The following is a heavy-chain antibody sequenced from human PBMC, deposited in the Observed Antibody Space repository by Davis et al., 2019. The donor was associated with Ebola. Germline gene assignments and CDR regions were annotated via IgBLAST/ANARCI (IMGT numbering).Heavy chain of an antibody. D-gene: IGHD4-17*01. J-gene: IGHJ4*02. Sequence: PGGSLRLSCAASGFTFRTYDMHWVRQTTGKGLEWVSVIGTAGDTYYRGSVKGRFTISRVNARNSLYLQMNSLTAGDTAVYYCVRAQFGDVVLDYWGQGTLVTVSS. V-gene: IGHV3-13*01. CDR1: GFTFRTYD. CDR3: VRAQFGDVVLDY. CDR2: IGTAGDT.